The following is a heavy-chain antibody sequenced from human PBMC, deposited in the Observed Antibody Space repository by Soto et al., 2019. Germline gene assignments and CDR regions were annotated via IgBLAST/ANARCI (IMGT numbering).Heavy chain of an antibody. CDR3: ARALPRIAASREGDY. CDR1: GYTFTNYY. V-gene: IGHV1-46*01. J-gene: IGHJ4*02. CDR2: INPNGGST. Sequence: QVQLVQSGAEVKKPGASVKLSCKASGYTFTNYYVHWVRQAPGQGFEWMGIINPNGGSTRYAQKYRGRVTITGDTATSTVYMELSSLRSEDTAVYYCARALPRIAASREGDYWGQGTLVTVSS. D-gene: IGHD6-6*01.